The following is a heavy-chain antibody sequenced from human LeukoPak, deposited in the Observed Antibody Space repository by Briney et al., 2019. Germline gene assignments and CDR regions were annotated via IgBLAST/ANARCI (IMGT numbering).Heavy chain of an antibody. J-gene: IGHJ4*02. Sequence: GGSLRLSCTASGFTFGDYAMSWVHQAPGKGLEWVGFIRSKAYGGTTEYAASVKGRFTISRDDSKSIAYLQMNSLKTEDTAVYYCTRGRFLEWLFSDWGQGTLVTVSS. CDR2: IRSKAYGGTT. D-gene: IGHD3-3*01. CDR3: TRGRFLEWLFSD. CDR1: GFTFGDYA. V-gene: IGHV3-49*04.